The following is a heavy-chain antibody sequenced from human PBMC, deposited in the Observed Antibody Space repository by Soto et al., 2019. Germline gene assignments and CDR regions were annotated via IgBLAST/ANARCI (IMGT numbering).Heavy chain of an antibody. CDR2: IRSKAYGGTT. CDR1: GFTFGDYA. V-gene: IGHV3-49*03. J-gene: IGHJ4*02. Sequence: GGSLRLSCTASGFTFGDYAMSWFRQAPGKGLEWVGFIRSKAYGGTTEYAAPVKGRFNISRDDSKSIAYLQMNSLKTEDTAVYYCTRDPMVRGVTIDYWGQGTLVTVSS. CDR3: TRDPMVRGVTIDY. D-gene: IGHD3-10*01.